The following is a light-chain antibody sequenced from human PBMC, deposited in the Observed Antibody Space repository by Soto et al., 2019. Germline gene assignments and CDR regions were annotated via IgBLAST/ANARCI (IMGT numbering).Light chain of an antibody. CDR3: QQYKNWWT. CDR1: QSVSSS. J-gene: IGKJ1*01. V-gene: IGKV3-15*01. CDR2: GAS. Sequence: EIVMTQSPATLSVSPGERATLSCRASQSVSSSLAWYQQKPGQAPRLLIYGASTRATGIPARFSGSGSGTACTLTISSLQSEDFAVYYCQQYKNWWTFGQGTKVEVK.